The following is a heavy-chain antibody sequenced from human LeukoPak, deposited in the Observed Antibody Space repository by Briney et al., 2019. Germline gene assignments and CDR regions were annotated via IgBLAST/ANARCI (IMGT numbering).Heavy chain of an antibody. CDR2: IYYSGST. V-gene: IGHV4-39*01. CDR3: ARTTYYDFWSGYYGDY. D-gene: IGHD3-3*01. CDR1: GGSISSSSYY. Sequence: SETLSLTCTVSGGSISSSSYYWGWIRQPPGKGLEWIGSIYYSGSTYYNPSLKSRVTISVDTSKNQFSLKLSSVTAADTAVHYCARTTYYDFWSGYYGDYWGQGTLVTVSS. J-gene: IGHJ4*02.